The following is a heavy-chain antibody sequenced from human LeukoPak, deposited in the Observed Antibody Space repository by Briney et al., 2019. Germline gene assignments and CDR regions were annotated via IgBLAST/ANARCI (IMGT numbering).Heavy chain of an antibody. J-gene: IGHJ5*02. D-gene: IGHD1-7*01. CDR1: GFTFSSYA. V-gene: IGHV3-23*01. CDR3: AKDRDWNYVGDWFDP. CDR2: ISGSGGST. Sequence: GASLRLSCAASGFTFSSYAMSWVRQAPGKGLEWVSAISGSGGSTYYADSVKGRFNISRDNSKNTLYLQMNSLRAEDTAVYYCAKDRDWNYVGDWFDPWGQGTLVTVSS.